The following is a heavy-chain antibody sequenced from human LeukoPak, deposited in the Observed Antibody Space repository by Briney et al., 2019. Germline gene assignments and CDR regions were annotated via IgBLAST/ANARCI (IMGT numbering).Heavy chain of an antibody. CDR2: ISGSGGST. D-gene: IGHD6-19*01. Sequence: GGSLRLSCAASGFTYSSYAMSWVRQAPGKGLEWVSAISGSGGSTYYADSVKGRFTISRDNSKNTLCLQMNSLRAEDTAVYYCAKGGRAVAGPYWGQGTLVTVSS. CDR3: AKGGRAVAGPY. J-gene: IGHJ4*02. V-gene: IGHV3-23*01. CDR1: GFTYSSYA.